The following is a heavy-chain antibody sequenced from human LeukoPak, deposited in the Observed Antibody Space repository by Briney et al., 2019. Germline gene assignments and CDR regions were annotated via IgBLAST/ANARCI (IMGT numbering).Heavy chain of an antibody. CDR3: ARGRPGKISMIVVITPPAFYY. D-gene: IGHD3-22*01. Sequence: GGSLRLSCAASGFTFSSYSMNWVRQAPGKGLEWVSSISSSSSYIYYADSVKGRFTISRDNAKNSLYLQMNSLRAEDTAVYYCARGRPGKISMIVVITPPAFYYWGQGTLVTVPS. V-gene: IGHV3-21*01. CDR2: ISSSSSYI. J-gene: IGHJ4*02. CDR1: GFTFSSYS.